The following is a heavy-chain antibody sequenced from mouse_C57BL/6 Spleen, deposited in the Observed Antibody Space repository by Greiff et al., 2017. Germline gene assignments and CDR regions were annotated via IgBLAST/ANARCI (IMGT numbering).Heavy chain of an antibody. V-gene: IGHV1-52*01. J-gene: IGHJ3*01. CDR2: IDPSDSET. CDR1: GYTFTSYW. CDR3: ARGDYDYVFAY. Sequence: QVQLQQPGAELVRPGSSVKLSCKASGYTFTSYWMHWVKQRPIQGLEWIGNIDPSDSETHYNQKFKDKATLTVDKSSSTAYMQLSSLTSEDSAVYYCARGDYDYVFAYWGQGTLVTVSA. D-gene: IGHD2-4*01.